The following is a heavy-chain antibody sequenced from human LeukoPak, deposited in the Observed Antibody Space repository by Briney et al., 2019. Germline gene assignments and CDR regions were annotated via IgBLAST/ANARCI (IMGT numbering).Heavy chain of an antibody. CDR3: ARQYGYCSTTSCAGGYFDY. J-gene: IGHJ4*02. CDR1: GYSFTNYW. Sequence: GESLKISCKCSGYSFTNYWIGWVRQMPGKGLEWMGIIYPGDPDTRYSPSFQGQVTISADKSISTAYLQWSSLKASDTAMYYCARQYGYCSTTSCAGGYFDYWGQGTLVTVSS. CDR2: IYPGDPDT. V-gene: IGHV5-51*01. D-gene: IGHD2-2*01.